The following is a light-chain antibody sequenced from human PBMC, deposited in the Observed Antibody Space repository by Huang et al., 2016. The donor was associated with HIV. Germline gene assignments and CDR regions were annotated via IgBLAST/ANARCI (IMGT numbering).Light chain of an antibody. V-gene: IGKV3-11*01. J-gene: IGKJ4*01. CDR3: QQRSSWPLT. CDR1: QSIGPY. CDR2: DTS. Sequence: EIVLTQSPPTLSLSPGQRGTLSCRASQSIGPYLAWYQQKPGHGPRLLIYDTSNRATGVPARFGGGGSGTNFTLTIGGLEPEDVAVYYCQQRSSWPLTFGGGTRVEIQ.